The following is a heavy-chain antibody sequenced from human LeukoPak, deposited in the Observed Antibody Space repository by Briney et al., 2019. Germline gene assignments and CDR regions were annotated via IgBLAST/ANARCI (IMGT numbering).Heavy chain of an antibody. Sequence: ASVTVSCKASGGTFGTYAINWVRQAPGQGLEWMGWISAYNGNTNYAQKLQGRVTMTTDTSTSTAYMELRSLRSDDTAVYYCARDPGYSSGWYFYYYGMDVWGQGTTVTVSS. V-gene: IGHV1-18*01. CDR2: ISAYNGNT. D-gene: IGHD6-19*01. J-gene: IGHJ6*02. CDR1: GGTFGTYA. CDR3: ARDPGYSSGWYFYYYGMDV.